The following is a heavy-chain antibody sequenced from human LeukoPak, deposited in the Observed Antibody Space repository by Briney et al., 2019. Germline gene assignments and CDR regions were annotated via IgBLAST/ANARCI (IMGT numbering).Heavy chain of an antibody. Sequence: GGSLRLSCAASEFSVGSNYMTWVRQAPGKGLEWVSLIYSGGSTYYADSVKGRFTISRDNSKNTLYLQMNSLRAEDTAVYYCAMDGIAAAGTSGIFDYWGQGTLVTVSS. CDR2: IYSGGST. J-gene: IGHJ4*02. CDR3: AMDGIAAAGTSGIFDY. D-gene: IGHD6-13*01. V-gene: IGHV3-66*02. CDR1: EFSVGSNY.